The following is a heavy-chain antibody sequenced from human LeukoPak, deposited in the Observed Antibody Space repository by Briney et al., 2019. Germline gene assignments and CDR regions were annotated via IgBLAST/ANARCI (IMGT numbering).Heavy chain of an antibody. J-gene: IGHJ4*02. D-gene: IGHD5-18*01. CDR3: AKGPHGGYSYGCRVYFDY. Sequence: GGSLRLSCAASGFTFSSYGMHWVRQAPGKGLEWVAVISYDGSNKYYADSVKGRFTISRDNSKNTPYLQMNSLRAEDTAVYYCAKGPHGGYSYGCRVYFDYWGQGTLVTVSS. CDR2: ISYDGSNK. CDR1: GFTFSSYG. V-gene: IGHV3-30*18.